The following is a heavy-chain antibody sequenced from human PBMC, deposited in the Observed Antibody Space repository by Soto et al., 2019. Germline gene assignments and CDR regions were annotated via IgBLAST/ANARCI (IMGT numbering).Heavy chain of an antibody. CDR1: GGSISSGGYS. CDR2: IYHSGST. Sequence: PSETLSLTCAVSGGSISSGGYSWSWIRQPPGKGLEWIGYIYHSGSTYYNPPLKSRVTISVDRSKNQFSLKLSSVTAADTAVYYCARVDSGYEFDYWGQGTLVTVSS. D-gene: IGHD5-12*01. J-gene: IGHJ4*02. CDR3: ARVDSGYEFDY. V-gene: IGHV4-30-2*01.